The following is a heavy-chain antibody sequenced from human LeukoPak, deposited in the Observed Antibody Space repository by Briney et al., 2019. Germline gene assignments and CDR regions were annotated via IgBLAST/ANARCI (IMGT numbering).Heavy chain of an antibody. D-gene: IGHD3-3*01. CDR1: GFTFSSYA. Sequence: GGSLRLSCAASGFTFSSYAMSWVRQAPGKGLEWVSAISGSGGSTYYADSVKGRFTISRDNSKNTLYLQMNSLRAEDTAVYYCAKGEDITIFGVVIIPPDFDYWGQGTLVTVSS. V-gene: IGHV3-23*01. CDR3: AKGEDITIFGVVIIPPDFDY. J-gene: IGHJ4*02. CDR2: ISGSGGST.